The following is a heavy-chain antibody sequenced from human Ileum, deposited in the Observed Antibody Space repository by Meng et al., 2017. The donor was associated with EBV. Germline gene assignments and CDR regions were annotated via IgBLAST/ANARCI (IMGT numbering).Heavy chain of an antibody. J-gene: IGHJ4*02. D-gene: IGHD3-10*01. CDR2: ISTYNGDT. CDR3: ARDPSNSAGRRTYFDY. V-gene: IGHV1-18*01. CDR1: GYIFSIHA. Sequence: QFQLVRFGAEWKKPGASVKVSCKTSGYIFSIHAISWLRQAPGQGLEWMGWISTYNGDTNYEQKLQDRVTITTDTSTSTAYMELRSLRSDDTAMYYCARDPSNSAGRRTYFDYWGQGTLVTVSS.